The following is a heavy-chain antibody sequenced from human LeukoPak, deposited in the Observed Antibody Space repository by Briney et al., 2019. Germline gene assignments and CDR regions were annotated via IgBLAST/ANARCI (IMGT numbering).Heavy chain of an antibody. Sequence: GRSLRLSCAASGFTFSSYGMHWVRQAPGKGLEWVAVISYDGSNKYYADSVKGRFTISRDNSKNTLYLQMNSLRAEDTAVYYCEGSYYYDSSGFDYWGQGTLVTVSS. D-gene: IGHD3-22*01. CDR1: GFTFSSYG. J-gene: IGHJ4*02. CDR3: EGSYYYDSSGFDY. CDR2: ISYDGSNK. V-gene: IGHV3-30*03.